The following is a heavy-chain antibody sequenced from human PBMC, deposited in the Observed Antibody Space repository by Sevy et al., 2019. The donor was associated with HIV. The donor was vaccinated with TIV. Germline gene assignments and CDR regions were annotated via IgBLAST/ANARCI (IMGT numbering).Heavy chain of an antibody. CDR2: ISSSASTI. CDR1: GFTLSSYE. V-gene: IGHV3-48*03. J-gene: IGHJ4*02. Sequence: GGSLRLSCAASGFTLSSYEMNWVRQAPGKGLEWVSFISSSASTISYADSVKGRFTISRDNAKNSLYLQMNSLRADDTAIYYCARDLPPSATTVAHFDYWGQGTLVTVSS. D-gene: IGHD4-17*01. CDR3: ARDLPPSATTVAHFDY.